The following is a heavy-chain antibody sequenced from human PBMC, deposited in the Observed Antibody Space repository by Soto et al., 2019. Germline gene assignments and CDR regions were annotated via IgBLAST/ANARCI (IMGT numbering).Heavy chain of an antibody. D-gene: IGHD3-22*01. CDR3: ARDGDYYDSSGDYTDY. CDR1: GGTFSSYA. Sequence: QVQLVQSGAEVKKPGSSVKVSCKASGGTFSSYAISWVRQAPGQGLEWMGGIIPIFGTANYAQKFQGRVTITANESKSTAYMEMSSLRSEDTAVYYCARDGDYYDSSGDYTDYWGQGTLVTVSS. V-gene: IGHV1-69*12. J-gene: IGHJ4*02. CDR2: IIPIFGTA.